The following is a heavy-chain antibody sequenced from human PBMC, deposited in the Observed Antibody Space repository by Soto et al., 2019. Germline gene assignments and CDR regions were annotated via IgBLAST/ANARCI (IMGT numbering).Heavy chain of an antibody. Sequence: ASVKVSCKASGFTFSNYGLNWVRQAPGQGLEWMGWVSANNGHTNYAQNLQGRVSMTTDTSTSTAYMELRGLTFDDTAVCYCARDIESVTAKHFFYDYAMDVLGQ. CDR3: ARDIESVTAKHFFYDYAMDV. CDR1: GFTFSNYG. V-gene: IGHV1-18*01. CDR2: VSANNGHT. D-gene: IGHD2-8*01. J-gene: IGHJ6*02.